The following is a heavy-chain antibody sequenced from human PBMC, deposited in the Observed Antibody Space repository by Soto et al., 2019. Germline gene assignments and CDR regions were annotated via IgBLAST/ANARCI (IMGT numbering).Heavy chain of an antibody. Sequence: ASVKVSCKASGYTFTIYNINWVRQAPGQGREWLGWMNPNSGTTGYAQTFQDRITLTRDTSITTAYMELSSLRSGDTAVYFCARYGVAASYWGQGTLVTV. CDR1: GYTFTIYN. D-gene: IGHD2-8*01. CDR3: ARYGVAASY. V-gene: IGHV1-8*01. CDR2: MNPNSGTT. J-gene: IGHJ4*02.